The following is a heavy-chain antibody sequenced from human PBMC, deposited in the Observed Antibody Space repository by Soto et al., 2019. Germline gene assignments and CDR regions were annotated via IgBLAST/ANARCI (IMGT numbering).Heavy chain of an antibody. CDR2: ISYDGSNK. V-gene: IGHV3-30*18. CDR1: GXTFSSYG. Sequence: GSLRLSCAASGXTFSSYGMDWVRQAPGKGLEWVAVISYDGSNKYYADSVKGLFTISRYNSKNTLYLQMNSLRAEDTAVYYCEKDVERSRGIQLWLRVTGYYYYGMDVWGQGTTVTVSS. CDR3: EKDVERSRGIQLWLRVTGYYYYGMDV. J-gene: IGHJ6*02. D-gene: IGHD5-18*01.